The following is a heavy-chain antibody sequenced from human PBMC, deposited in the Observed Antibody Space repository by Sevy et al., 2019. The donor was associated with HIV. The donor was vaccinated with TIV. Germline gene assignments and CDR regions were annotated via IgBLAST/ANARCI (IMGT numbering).Heavy chain of an antibody. V-gene: IGHV3-21*01. D-gene: IGHD3-16*01. J-gene: IGHJ6*02. CDR2: ISSSSSYI. CDR3: ARILGESLPYYSYGMDV. CDR1: GFTFSRYS. Sequence: GGSLRLSCAASGFTFSRYSMNWVRQAPGKGLEWVSCISSSSSYIYYADSVKGRFTISRDDAKNSMYLQMNSLRAEDTVVYYCARILGESLPYYSYGMDVWGQGTTVTVSS.